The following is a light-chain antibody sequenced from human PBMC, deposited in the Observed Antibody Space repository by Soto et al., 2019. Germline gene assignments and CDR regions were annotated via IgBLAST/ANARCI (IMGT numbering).Light chain of an antibody. Sequence: DIQMTHSPSTLSASVGDRVTITCRASQSISSWLAWYQQKPGKAPKLLIYKASSLESGVPSRFRGSGSGTEFTLPLSRLQPDDFETYYCQQYNSYWWTFGQGTKVDIK. V-gene: IGKV1-5*03. J-gene: IGKJ1*01. CDR3: QQYNSYWWT. CDR2: KAS. CDR1: QSISSW.